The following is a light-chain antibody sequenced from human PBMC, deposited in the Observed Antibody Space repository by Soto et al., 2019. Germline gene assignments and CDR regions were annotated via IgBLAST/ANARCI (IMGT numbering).Light chain of an antibody. CDR2: DVN. CDR1: RSSNYNY. Sequence: QSALTQPRSVSGSPGQSVTVSCTGPRSSNYNYVSWYQHHAGKAPKLMIFDVNQRPSGVPDRFSGSKSGNSASLTISGLQAEYEADYYCCLFAGSYTSYVFGPGTKLTVL. CDR3: CLFAGSYTSYV. J-gene: IGLJ1*01. V-gene: IGLV2-11*01.